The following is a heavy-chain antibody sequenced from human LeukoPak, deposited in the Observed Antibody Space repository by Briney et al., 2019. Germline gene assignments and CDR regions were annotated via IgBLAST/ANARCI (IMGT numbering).Heavy chain of an antibody. D-gene: IGHD2-2*01. CDR1: GFTFGSYG. CDR2: IRYDGVND. CDR3: ARDRLGVHDAFDI. Sequence: GGSLRLSCAASGFTFGSYGMHWVRQAPGKGLEWVAYIRYDGVNDYYADSVRGRFTISRDISKNTLYLQMNSLRAEDTAVYYCARDRLGVHDAFDIWGQGTMVTVSS. J-gene: IGHJ3*02. V-gene: IGHV3-30*02.